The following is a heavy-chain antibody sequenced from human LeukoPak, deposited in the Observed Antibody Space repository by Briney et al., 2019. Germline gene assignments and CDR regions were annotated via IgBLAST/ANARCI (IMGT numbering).Heavy chain of an antibody. CDR2: IKQDGSEK. J-gene: IGHJ6*03. CDR3: ARFSEVYYYVDV. CDR1: GFTFSSYW. V-gene: IGHV3-7*01. D-gene: IGHD2/OR15-2a*01. Sequence: GSLRLSCAASGFTFSSYWMSWVRQAPGKGLEWVANIKQDGSEKYYVDSVKGRFTISRDNAKKSLYLQMNNLRAEDTAVYYCARFSEVYYYVDVWGTGTTVIVSS.